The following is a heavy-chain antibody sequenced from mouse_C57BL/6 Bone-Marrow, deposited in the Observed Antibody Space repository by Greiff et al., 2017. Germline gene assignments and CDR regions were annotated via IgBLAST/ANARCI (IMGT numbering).Heavy chain of an antibody. CDR1: GFSFNTYA. Sequence: EVQLQESGGGLVQPKGSLKLSCAASGFSFNTYAMNWVRQAPGKGLEWVARIRSKSNNYATYYADSLKDRFTISRDDSESMLYLQMNNLKTEDTAMYYCVRNPGSSYDYAMDYWGQGTSVTVSS. J-gene: IGHJ4*01. CDR2: IRSKSNNYAT. CDR3: VRNPGSSYDYAMDY. V-gene: IGHV10-1*01. D-gene: IGHD1-1*01.